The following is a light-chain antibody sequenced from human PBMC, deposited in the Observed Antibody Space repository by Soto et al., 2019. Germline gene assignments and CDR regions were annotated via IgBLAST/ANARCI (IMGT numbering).Light chain of an antibody. CDR2: GAS. Sequence: EIVLTQSPGTLSFSPGERATLSCRASQRVSSIYLAWYQQKPGQAPRLLIYGASSRATGIPDRFSGSGSGTDFTLTISRLEPEDFAVYYCQQYGSSRWTFGQGTKVEI. CDR3: QQYGSSRWT. CDR1: QRVSSIY. J-gene: IGKJ1*01. V-gene: IGKV3-20*01.